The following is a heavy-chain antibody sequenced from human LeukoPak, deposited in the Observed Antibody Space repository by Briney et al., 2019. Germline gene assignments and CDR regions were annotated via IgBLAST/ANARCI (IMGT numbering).Heavy chain of an antibody. CDR1: GYSFTTYW. Sequence: GESLKISCKGSGYSFTTYWIGWVRQMPGKGLEWMGIIYPGDSDTRYSPSFQGQVTISADKSISTAYLQWSSLKASDTAMYYCASRSNSGYEFFDYWGQGTLVTVSS. V-gene: IGHV5-51*01. CDR3: ASRSNSGYEFFDY. J-gene: IGHJ4*02. D-gene: IGHD5-12*01. CDR2: IYPGDSDT.